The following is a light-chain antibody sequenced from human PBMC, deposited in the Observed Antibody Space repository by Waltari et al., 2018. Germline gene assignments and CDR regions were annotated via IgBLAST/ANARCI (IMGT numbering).Light chain of an antibody. CDR1: QSVSPN. CDR2: GAS. J-gene: IGKJ4*01. V-gene: IGKV3-15*01. CDR3: QQYKNWPLT. Sequence: EIVLTQSPATLSVSPGETATLSCRARQSVSPNLAWYQQKPGQTPRLLISGASTRATGIPARFSGSWSGTEFTLTISSLQSEDFAVYYCQQYKNWPLTFGGGTKVEIK.